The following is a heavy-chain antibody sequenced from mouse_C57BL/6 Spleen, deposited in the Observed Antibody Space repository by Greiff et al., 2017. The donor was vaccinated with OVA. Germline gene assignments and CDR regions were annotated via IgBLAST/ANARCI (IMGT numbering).Heavy chain of an antibody. CDR1: GYAFSSSW. V-gene: IGHV1-82*01. CDR2: IYPGDGDT. CDR3: ANGTYWYFDV. Sequence: QVQLQQSGPELVKPGASVKISCKASGYAFSSSWMNWVKQRPGKGLEWIGRIYPGDGDTNYNGKFKGKATLTADKSSSTAYMQLSSLTSEDSAVYFCANGTYWYFDVWGTGTTVTVSS. J-gene: IGHJ1*03. D-gene: IGHD4-1*01.